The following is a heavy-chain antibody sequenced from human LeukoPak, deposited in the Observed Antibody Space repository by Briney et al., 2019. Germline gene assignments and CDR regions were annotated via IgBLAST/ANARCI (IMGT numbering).Heavy chain of an antibody. CDR1: GFTFSSYA. V-gene: IGHV3-23*01. J-gene: IGHJ3*02. Sequence: PGGSLRLSCAASGFTFSSYAMSWVRQAPGKGLEWVSAISGSGGSTFYADYVKGRFTISRDNSKNTLYLQMNSLRAEDTAVYYCAKGAPLKTYYYDSSGYSDAFDIWGQGTMVTVSS. D-gene: IGHD3-22*01. CDR3: AKGAPLKTYYYDSSGYSDAFDI. CDR2: ISGSGGST.